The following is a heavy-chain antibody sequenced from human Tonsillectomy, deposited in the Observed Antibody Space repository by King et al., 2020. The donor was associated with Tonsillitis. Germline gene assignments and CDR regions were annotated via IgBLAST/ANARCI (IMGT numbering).Heavy chain of an antibody. CDR2: ISGSGGST. V-gene: IGHV3-23*04. CDR3: AKDWEVLSPTNPRHDY. D-gene: IGHD1-26*01. Sequence: EVQLVESGGGLVQPGGSLRLSCAASGFTFSSYAMSWVRQAPGKGLEWVSAISGSGGSTYYADSVKGRFTISRDNSKNTLYLQMNSLRAEDTAVYYRAKDWEVLSPTNPRHDYWGQGTLVTVSS. CDR1: GFTFSSYA. J-gene: IGHJ4*02.